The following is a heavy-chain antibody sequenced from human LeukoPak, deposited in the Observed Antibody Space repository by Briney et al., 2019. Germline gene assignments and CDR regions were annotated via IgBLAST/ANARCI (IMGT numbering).Heavy chain of an antibody. CDR1: GFTFSTYA. D-gene: IGHD2-21*02. V-gene: IGHV3-23*01. Sequence: GGSLRLSCAAPGFTFSTYAMGCVRQAPGKGLEWVSSIKGGGGDPFYADSVKGRFTISRDNSKNTLFLQLDSLRAEDSAVYYCAKGGHDFNPFYWWGQGTLVTVSS. CDR3: AKGGHDFNPFYW. CDR2: IKGGGGDP. J-gene: IGHJ4*02.